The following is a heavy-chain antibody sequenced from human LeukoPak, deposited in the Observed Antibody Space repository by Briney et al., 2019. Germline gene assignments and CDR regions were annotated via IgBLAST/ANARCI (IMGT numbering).Heavy chain of an antibody. CDR2: IYTSGST. D-gene: IGHD3-10*01. CDR3: ARHGYYYGSGSYYFDY. J-gene: IGHJ4*02. Sequence: SETLSLTCTVSGGSISSYYWSRIRQPPGKGLEWIGYIYTSGSTNYNPSLKSRVTISVDTSKNQFSLKLSSVTAADTAVYYCARHGYYYGSGSYYFDYWGQGTLVTVSS. V-gene: IGHV4-4*09. CDR1: GGSISSYY.